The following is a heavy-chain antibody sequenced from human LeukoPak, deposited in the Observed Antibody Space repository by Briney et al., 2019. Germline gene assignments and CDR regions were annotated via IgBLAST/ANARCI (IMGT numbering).Heavy chain of an antibody. CDR2: INSDGSST. V-gene: IGHV3-74*01. D-gene: IGHD3-3*01. CDR1: GFTFSSYW. J-gene: IGHJ6*02. CDR3: ARDPLSYYDFWSGYYTGIPGSYYYGMDV. Sequence: GGSLRLSCAASGFTFSSYWTHWVRQAPGKGLVWVSRINSDGSSTSYADSVKGRFTISRDNAKNTLYLQMNSLRAEDTAVYYCARDPLSYYDFWSGYYTGIPGSYYYGMDVWGQGTTVTVSS.